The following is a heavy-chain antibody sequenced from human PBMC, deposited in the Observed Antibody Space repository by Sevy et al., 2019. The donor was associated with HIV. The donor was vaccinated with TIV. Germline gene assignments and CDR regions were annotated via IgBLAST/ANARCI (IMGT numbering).Heavy chain of an antibody. CDR1: GDTVTNNY. Sequence: ASVKVSCKASGDTVTNNYIHWVRQAPGQGLEWMGMADPSAGNTTYAQKFQGRVTMTRDTSTSILYMDLSSLRSEDTAVDYCVRADPDQHFDSWGQGTLVTVSS. CDR3: VRADPDQHFDS. J-gene: IGHJ4*02. CDR2: ADPSAGNT. V-gene: IGHV1-46*01.